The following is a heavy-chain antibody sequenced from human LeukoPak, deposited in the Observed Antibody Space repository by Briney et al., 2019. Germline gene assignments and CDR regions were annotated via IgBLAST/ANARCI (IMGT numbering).Heavy chain of an antibody. V-gene: IGHV4-4*02. Sequence: PSGTLSLTCAVSGGSISSSNWWSWVRQPPGKGLEWIGEIYHRGSTNYNPSLKSRVTISVDTSKNQFSLKLSSVTAADTAVYYCARSTSSSWYLYYFDYWGQGTLVTVSS. CDR3: ARSTSSSWYLYYFDY. CDR2: IYHRGST. D-gene: IGHD6-13*01. J-gene: IGHJ4*02. CDR1: GGSISSSNW.